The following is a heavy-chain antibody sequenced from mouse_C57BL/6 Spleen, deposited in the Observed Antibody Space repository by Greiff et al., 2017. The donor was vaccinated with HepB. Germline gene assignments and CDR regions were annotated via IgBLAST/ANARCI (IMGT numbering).Heavy chain of an antibody. J-gene: IGHJ1*03. Sequence: DVMLVESGGGLVKPGGSLKLSCAASGFTFSSYTMSWVRQTPEKRLEWVATISGGGGNTYYPDSVKGRFTISRDNAKNTLYLQMSSLRSEDTALYYCARHGRGWYFDVWGTGTTVTVSS. CDR1: GFTFSSYT. CDR3: ARHGRGWYFDV. V-gene: IGHV5-9*01. CDR2: ISGGGGNT.